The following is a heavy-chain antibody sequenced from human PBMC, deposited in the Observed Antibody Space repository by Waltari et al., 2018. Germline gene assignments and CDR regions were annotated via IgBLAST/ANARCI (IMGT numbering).Heavy chain of an antibody. CDR3: ARDRDNSGYPRLHD. CDR2: MYYSGTT. Sequence: QMQLQESGPGLVKPLETLSLTCTVSGGSINSYYWSWIRQPPGKGLVWIGYMYYSGTTHYNPSLNSRVTISVETSTNQFSLRLSSMTAADTAVYYCARDRDNSGYPRLHDWGQGTLVTVSS. V-gene: IGHV4-59*01. J-gene: IGHJ4*02. CDR1: GGSINSYY. D-gene: IGHD3-22*01.